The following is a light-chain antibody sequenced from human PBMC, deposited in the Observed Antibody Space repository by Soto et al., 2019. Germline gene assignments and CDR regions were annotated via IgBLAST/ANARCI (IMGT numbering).Light chain of an antibody. Sequence: EIQMTQSPSSLSASVGDRFTITCRASQTISIFLNWYQQKPGKSPKLLIYGASTLQGGVPSRFSGSGSGTDFTLTISSLQPEDFATYYCQQSYSSLTVGGGTKVDIK. CDR2: GAS. CDR1: QTISIF. V-gene: IGKV1-39*01. J-gene: IGKJ4*01. CDR3: QQSYSSLT.